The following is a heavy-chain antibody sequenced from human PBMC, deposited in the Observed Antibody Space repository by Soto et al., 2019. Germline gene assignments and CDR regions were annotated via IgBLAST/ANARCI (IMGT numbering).Heavy chain of an antibody. Sequence: QVQLVQSGAEVKKPGSSVKVSCKASGGTFSSYAISWVRQAPGQGLEWMGGIIPIFGTANYAQKFQGRVTMTTAEYTRTADKELRSLISADDAAEYCAREFIQAPDEEYEEAFDIWGQGTMVTVSS. V-gene: IGHV1-69*01. CDR1: GGTFSSYA. CDR3: AREFIQAPDEEYEEAFDI. CDR2: IIPIFGTA. J-gene: IGHJ3*02. D-gene: IGHD6-6*01.